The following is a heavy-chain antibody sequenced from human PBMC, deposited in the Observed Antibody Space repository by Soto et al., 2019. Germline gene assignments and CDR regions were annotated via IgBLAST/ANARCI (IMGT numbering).Heavy chain of an antibody. V-gene: IGHV3-48*01. J-gene: IGHJ5*02. CDR2: ISSSSSTI. CDR1: GFTFSSYS. CDR3: ARGGYTYSCSGGSCYPNWFDP. Sequence: TGGSLRLSCAAPGFTFSSYSMNWVRQAPGKGLEWVSYISSSSSTIYYADSVKGRFTISRDNAKNSLYLQMNSLRAEDTAVYYCARGGYTYSCSGGSCYPNWFDPWGQGTLVTVSS. D-gene: IGHD2-15*01.